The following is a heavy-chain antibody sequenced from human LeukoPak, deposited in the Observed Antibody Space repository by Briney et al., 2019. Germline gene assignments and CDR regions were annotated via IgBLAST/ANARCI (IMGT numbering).Heavy chain of an antibody. J-gene: IGHJ5*02. CDR3: VRDELRTTYRFSWDP. V-gene: IGHV4-4*07. CDR1: GGSIGFYF. Sequence: SETLSLTCTVSGGSIGFYFWSWIRQSAGKGLEWIGRINGNGVTNYNPSLKSRVTMSVDTSKSQFSLNLRSVIAADTSVYYCVRDELRTTYRFSWDPWGQRIQVSV. D-gene: IGHD3-16*02. CDR2: INGNGVT.